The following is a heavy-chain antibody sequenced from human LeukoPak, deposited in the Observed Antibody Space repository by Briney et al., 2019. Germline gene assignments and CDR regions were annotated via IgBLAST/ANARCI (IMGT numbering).Heavy chain of an antibody. CDR1: GGSISSYC. V-gene: IGHV4-4*07. J-gene: IGHJ5*02. CDR3: ARSLIPYGSGSYNWFDP. Sequence: PSETLSLTCTVSGGSISSYCWSWIRQPAGKGLEWIGRIYTSGSTNYNPSLKSRVTMSVDTSKNQFSLKLSSVTAADTAVYYCARSLIPYGSGSYNWFDPWGQGTLVTVSS. CDR2: IYTSGST. D-gene: IGHD3-10*01.